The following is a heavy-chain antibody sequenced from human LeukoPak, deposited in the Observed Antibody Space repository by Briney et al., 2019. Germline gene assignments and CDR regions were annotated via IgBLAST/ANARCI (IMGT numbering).Heavy chain of an antibody. V-gene: IGHV4-34*01. D-gene: IGHD4-11*01. J-gene: IGHJ4*02. CDR1: GGSFSGYY. Sequence: SETLSLTCAMYGGSFSGYYWSWIRQPPGKGLEWIGEINHSGSTNYNPSLKSRVTMSVDTSKSQFPLKVNSVTAADTATYFCAYSNYDPTFDYWGQGTLVTVSS. CDR3: AYSNYDPTFDY. CDR2: INHSGST.